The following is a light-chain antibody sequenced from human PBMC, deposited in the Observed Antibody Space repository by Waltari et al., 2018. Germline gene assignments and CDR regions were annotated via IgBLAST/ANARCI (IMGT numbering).Light chain of an antibody. CDR3: QQYDHRPYT. CDR2: DAS. Sequence: DIQMTQSPSSLSASVGDRVTITCQASQDISNYLHWHQQKPGKAPKVLIYDASNLVSGVPPRFSGSGSGTDFTFTISSLQPEDIGTYYCQQYDHRPYTFGQGTKLEI. J-gene: IGKJ2*01. V-gene: IGKV1-33*01. CDR1: QDISNY.